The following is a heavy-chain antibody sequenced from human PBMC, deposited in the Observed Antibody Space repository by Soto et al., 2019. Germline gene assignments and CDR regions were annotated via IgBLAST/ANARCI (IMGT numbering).Heavy chain of an antibody. CDR1: GYTFTGYY. CDR2: INPNSGGT. D-gene: IGHD4-17*01. CDR3: ARDSQTTVTTFHMDV. J-gene: IGHJ6*03. Sequence: ASVKVSCKASGYTFTGYYMHWVRPAPGQGLEWMGWINPNSGGTNYAQKLQGWVTMTRDTYISTAYMELSRLRSDDTAVYYCARDSQTTVTTFHMDVWGKGTTVTVSS. V-gene: IGHV1-2*04.